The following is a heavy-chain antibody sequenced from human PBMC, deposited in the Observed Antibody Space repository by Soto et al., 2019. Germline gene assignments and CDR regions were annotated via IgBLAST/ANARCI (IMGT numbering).Heavy chain of an antibody. J-gene: IGHJ6*02. D-gene: IGHD2-2*01. Sequence: QVQLVQSGAEVKKPGSSVKVSCKASGGTFSSYAISWVRQAPGQGLXWMGGIIPIPGTANYAQKFQGRVTITADESTSTAYMELSSLRSEDTAVYYCARSQGSSTSLEIYYYYYYGMDVWGQGTTVTVSS. CDR2: IIPIPGTA. CDR1: GGTFSSYA. CDR3: ARSQGSSTSLEIYYYYYYGMDV. V-gene: IGHV1-69*01.